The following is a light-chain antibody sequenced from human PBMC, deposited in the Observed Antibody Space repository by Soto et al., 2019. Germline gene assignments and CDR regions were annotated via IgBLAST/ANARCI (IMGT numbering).Light chain of an antibody. V-gene: IGLV2-14*01. CDR1: SSDVGGYNY. CDR3: SSYTSSNTLVV. Sequence: QSVLTQPASVSGSPGQSITISCTGTSSDVGGYNYVSWYQQYPGKAPKLMIYDVSNRPSGVSNRFSGSKSGNTASLTISGLQAEDEADYYSSSYTSSNTLVVFGGGTKRTVL. CDR2: DVS. J-gene: IGLJ2*01.